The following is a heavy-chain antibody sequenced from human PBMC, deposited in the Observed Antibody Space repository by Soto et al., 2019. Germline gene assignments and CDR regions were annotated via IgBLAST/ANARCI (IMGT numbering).Heavy chain of an antibody. Sequence: QVQLVQSGAEVKKPGASVKVSCRTSGYTFKHYYIHWVRQAPGQGLEWLGIINPASASTNYAQEFQDRVTLTMDTSTTTVYMELSGLRAEDTAIVYCARDLAAGEHWGQGTLVTVSS. J-gene: IGHJ4*02. D-gene: IGHD6-13*01. CDR2: INPASAST. V-gene: IGHV1-46*02. CDR1: GYTFKHYY. CDR3: ARDLAAGEH.